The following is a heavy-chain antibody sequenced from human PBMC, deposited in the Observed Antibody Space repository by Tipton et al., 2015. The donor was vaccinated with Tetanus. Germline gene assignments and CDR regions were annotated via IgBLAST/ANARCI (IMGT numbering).Heavy chain of an antibody. Sequence: SLRLSCAASGFTLNTYSMSWVRQAPGRRLEWVSSLGGSSSSIFYAASVKGRFTISRDSASNSLYLQMNNLRVEDSALYHCVRGLPALVHFWGQGTLVTVSS. D-gene: IGHD1-14*01. CDR1: GFTLNTYS. V-gene: IGHV3-21*01. CDR2: LGGSSSSI. J-gene: IGHJ4*02. CDR3: VRGLPALVHF.